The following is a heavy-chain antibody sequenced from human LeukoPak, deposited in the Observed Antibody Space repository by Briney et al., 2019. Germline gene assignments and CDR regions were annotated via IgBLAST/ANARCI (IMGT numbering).Heavy chain of an antibody. D-gene: IGHD7-27*01. V-gene: IGHV3-74*01. J-gene: IGHJ4*02. CDR2: INNDGSGT. CDR3: VRGLLGPDY. Sequence: GGSLRLSCAASGFTLSRYWMHWVRQAPGKGLVWVSRINNDGSGTVYADSVEGRFTISRDNAKNTLYLQMNSPRADDTAVYYCVRGLLGPDYWGQGTQVTVSS. CDR1: GFTLSRYW.